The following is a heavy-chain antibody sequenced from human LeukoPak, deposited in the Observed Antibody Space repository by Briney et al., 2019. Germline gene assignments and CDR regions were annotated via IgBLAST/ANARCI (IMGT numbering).Heavy chain of an antibody. V-gene: IGHV4-31*03. J-gene: IGHJ4*02. D-gene: IGHD3-16*01. CDR3: AASSGVTLGRF. CDR1: GGSISSGSHY. CDR2: IYYTGIT. Sequence: PSETLSLTCTVSGGSISSGSHYYNWIRQHPGKGLEWIGYIYYTGITSYNPSLKSRVTMSVDTSMNQVSLKVTSLTAADTAVYYCAASSGVTLGRFWGQGAPVTVSS.